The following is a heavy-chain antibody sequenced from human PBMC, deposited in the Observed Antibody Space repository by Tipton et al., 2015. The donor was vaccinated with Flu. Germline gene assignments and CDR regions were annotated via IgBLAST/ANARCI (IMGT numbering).Heavy chain of an antibody. V-gene: IGHV4-59*01. CDR1: GGSISSYY. CDR2: IYYSGST. D-gene: IGHD1-26*01. J-gene: IGHJ4*02. CDR3: ARVEPYSGSYGFFDY. Sequence: TLSLTCTVSGGSISSYYWSWIRQPPGKGLEWIGYIYYSGSTNYNPSLKSRVTISVDTSKNQFSLKLSSVTAADTAVYYCARVEPYSGSYGFFDYWGQGTLVTVSS.